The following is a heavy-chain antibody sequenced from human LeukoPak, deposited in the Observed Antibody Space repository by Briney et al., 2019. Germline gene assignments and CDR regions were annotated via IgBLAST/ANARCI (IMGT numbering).Heavy chain of an antibody. CDR2: IYYSGST. J-gene: IGHJ3*02. Sequence: PSETLSLTCTVSGGPISSSSYYWGWIRQPPGKGLEWIGSIYYSGSTYYNPSLKSRVTISVDTSKNQFSLKLSSVTAADTAVYYCASYDSSGYGLDAFDIWGQGTMVTVSS. V-gene: IGHV4-39*01. CDR3: ASYDSSGYGLDAFDI. CDR1: GGPISSSSYY. D-gene: IGHD3-22*01.